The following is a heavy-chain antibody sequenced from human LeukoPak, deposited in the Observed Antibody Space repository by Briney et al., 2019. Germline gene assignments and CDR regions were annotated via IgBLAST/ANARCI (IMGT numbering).Heavy chain of an antibody. CDR2: ISPDNGDK. CDR1: GYTFPDFG. V-gene: IGHV1-18*01. Sequence: GASVKVSCKTSGYTFPDFGIYWVRQAPGQGLEWVGWISPDNGDKKFAQSFQGRVILATDTSTHTVYMELTNLRSDDTAVYFGARGDREYWGQGTLVTVSS. D-gene: IGHD3-22*01. CDR3: ARGDREY. J-gene: IGHJ4*02.